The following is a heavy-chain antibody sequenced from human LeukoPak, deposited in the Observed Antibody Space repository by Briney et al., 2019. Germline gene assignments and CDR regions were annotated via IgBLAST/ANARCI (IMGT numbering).Heavy chain of an antibody. CDR2: ISSSSSYI. CDR1: GFTFSSYS. J-gene: IGHJ4*02. Sequence: PGGSLRLSCAASGFTFSSYSMNWVRQAPGKGLEWVSSISSSSSYIYYADSVEGRFTISRDNAKNSLYLQMNSLRAEDTAVYYCARDRRSHHYFDYWGQGTLVTVSS. CDR3: ARDRRSHHYFDY. V-gene: IGHV3-21*01.